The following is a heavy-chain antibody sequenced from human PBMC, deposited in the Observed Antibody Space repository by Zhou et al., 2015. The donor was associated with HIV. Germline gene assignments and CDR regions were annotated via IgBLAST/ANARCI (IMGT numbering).Heavy chain of an antibody. Sequence: QVRLVQSGAEVRKPGSSVKVSCRASGGTINVYAISWVRQAPGQGLEWMGGIIPIFGTANYAQKFQGRVTITADESTSTAYMELSSLRSEDTAVYYCARPYSSGWYGGYWGQGTLVTVSS. D-gene: IGHD6-19*01. V-gene: IGHV1-69*01. CDR2: IIPIFGTA. J-gene: IGHJ4*02. CDR3: ARPYSSGWYGGY. CDR1: GGTINVYA.